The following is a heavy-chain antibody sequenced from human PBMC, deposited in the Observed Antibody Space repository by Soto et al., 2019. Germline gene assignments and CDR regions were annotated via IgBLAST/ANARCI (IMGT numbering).Heavy chain of an antibody. V-gene: IGHV3-74*01. CDR1: GFTFSSYW. J-gene: IGHJ4*02. CDR3: TRDIGGKGAY. D-gene: IGHD3-10*01. Sequence: EVQLVESGGGLVQPGGSLRLSCAASGFTFSSYWMHWVRQVPGKGLLWVSRIDEYGNTINYANSVKGRFTISRDNARNTLYLEMHSLRAEDTALYYCTRDIGGKGAYWGPGTLVTVSS. CDR2: IDEYGNTI.